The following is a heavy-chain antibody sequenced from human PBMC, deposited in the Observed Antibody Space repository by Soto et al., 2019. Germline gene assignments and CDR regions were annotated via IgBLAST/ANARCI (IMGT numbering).Heavy chain of an antibody. CDR2: ISSSSSTI. Sequence: LRLSCAASGFTFSDYYMSWIRQAPGKGLEWVSYISSSSSTIYYADSVKGRFTISRDNAKNSLYLQMNSLRAEDTAVYYCASKQLVLGDGFDIWGQGTMVTVSS. CDR1: GFTFSDYY. D-gene: IGHD6-13*01. CDR3: ASKQLVLGDGFDI. J-gene: IGHJ3*02. V-gene: IGHV3-11*01.